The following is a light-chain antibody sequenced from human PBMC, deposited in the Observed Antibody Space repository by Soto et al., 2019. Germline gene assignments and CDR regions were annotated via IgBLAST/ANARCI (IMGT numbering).Light chain of an antibody. Sequence: EVVLTQSPATLSLSPGERATLSCRASQSVTKYLAWYQQKPGQALRLLIYDVSKRATGIQARFSGSGSETDFTLTISSLEPGDFAVYYCHQRSNWPLTFGGGTKLEIK. CDR1: QSVTKY. CDR3: HQRSNWPLT. CDR2: DVS. V-gene: IGKV3-11*01. J-gene: IGKJ4*01.